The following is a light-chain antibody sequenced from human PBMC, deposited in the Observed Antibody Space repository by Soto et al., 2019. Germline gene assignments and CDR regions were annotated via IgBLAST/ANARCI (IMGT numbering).Light chain of an antibody. CDR1: SSNIGSNS. V-gene: IGLV1-44*01. J-gene: IGLJ3*02. CDR3: AAWDERLKGWM. Sequence: QSVLIQPPSVSGTPGQRVIISCSGSSSNIGSNSANWYQQLPGTAPGLLIYGDNKRPSRVPDRFSGSKSGTSASLAISGRQSGDEADYYCAAWDERLKGWMFGGGTKLTVL. CDR2: GDN.